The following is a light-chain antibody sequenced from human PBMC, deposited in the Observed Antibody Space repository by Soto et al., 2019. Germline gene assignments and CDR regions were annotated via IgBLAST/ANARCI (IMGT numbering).Light chain of an antibody. CDR1: QNVRKN. J-gene: IGKJ5*01. V-gene: IGKV3-15*01. Sequence: ETVMTQSPVALSVSPGERATLSCRARQNVRKNLAWYQQKPGQAPRLLIYGASTRATGIPARFSGDGSGTEFTLTIDSLQSEDFAVYYCLQYDGWPLTFGQGTRLEIK. CDR2: GAS. CDR3: LQYDGWPLT.